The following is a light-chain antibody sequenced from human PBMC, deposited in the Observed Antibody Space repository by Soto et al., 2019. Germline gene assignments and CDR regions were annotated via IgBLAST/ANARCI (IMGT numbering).Light chain of an antibody. CDR3: QQYGRSPWT. V-gene: IGKV3-20*01. J-gene: IGKJ1*01. CDR1: QNVDSTS. Sequence: EIVLTQSPGTLSLSPGERATLSCRASQNVDSTSLAWYLQKPGLAPRLLISHASSRATGIPDRFSGSGSGTDFTLTISRLEPADYAVYFCQQYGRSPWTFGQGTKVEIK. CDR2: HAS.